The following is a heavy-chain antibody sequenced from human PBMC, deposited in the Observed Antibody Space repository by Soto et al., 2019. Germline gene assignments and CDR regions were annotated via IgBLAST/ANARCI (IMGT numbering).Heavy chain of an antibody. CDR2: IYYSGTT. Sequence: QVQLQESGPGLVEPSQTLSLTCTVSGGSISGGGYYWSWIRQHPGKGLEWIGYIYYSGTTYYNPSLKGRLIISGDTSKTQFSLKLSSVTAADTAVYYCARAWTAEAGWAKWFDLWGQGTLVTVSS. D-gene: IGHD6-13*01. CDR3: ARAWTAEAGWAKWFDL. V-gene: IGHV4-31*03. J-gene: IGHJ5*02. CDR1: GGSISGGGYY.